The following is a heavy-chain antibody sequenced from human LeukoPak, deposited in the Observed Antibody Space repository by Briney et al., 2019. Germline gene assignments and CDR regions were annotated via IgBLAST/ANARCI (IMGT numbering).Heavy chain of an antibody. CDR1: GFTFSSYS. D-gene: IGHD5-24*01. J-gene: IGHJ4*02. V-gene: IGHV3-21*01. Sequence: GGSLRLSCTASGFTFSSYSLNWVRQAPGKGLEWVSSVSTGSNYIYYADSVKGRFTISRDNDKNSLYLQMNSLRVEDTAVYYCAKDRGRMATTYYFDYWGQGTLVTVSS. CDR3: AKDRGRMATTYYFDY. CDR2: VSTGSNYI.